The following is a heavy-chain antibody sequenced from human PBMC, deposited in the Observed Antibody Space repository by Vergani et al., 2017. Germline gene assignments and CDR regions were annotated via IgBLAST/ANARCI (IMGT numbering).Heavy chain of an antibody. CDR3: ARSGDYYDSSGYYLDY. Sequence: QVQLVESGGGVVQPGRSLRLSCAASGFTFSSYGMHWVRQAPGKGLEWVAVIWYDGSNKYYADSVKGRFTISRDNSKNSLYLQTNSLRAEDTALYYCARSGDYYDSSGYYLDYWGQGTLVTVSS. J-gene: IGHJ4*02. CDR2: IWYDGSNK. D-gene: IGHD3-22*01. CDR1: GFTFSSYG. V-gene: IGHV3-33*03.